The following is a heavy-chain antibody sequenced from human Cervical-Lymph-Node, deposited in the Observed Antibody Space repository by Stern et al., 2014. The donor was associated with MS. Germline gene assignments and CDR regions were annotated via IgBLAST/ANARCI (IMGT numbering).Heavy chain of an antibody. Sequence: VQLVESGAEVKKPGSSVKVSCKASGGTFSSYAISWVRQAPGQGLEWMGGIIPILGTESKAQKFQGRVTITAVESTSTAYMERSSRRSEDTAVYYCARGYYELWSKGNWFDPWGQGTLVTVSS. D-gene: IGHD3-10*01. J-gene: IGHJ5*02. V-gene: IGHV1-69*01. CDR3: ARGYYELWSKGNWFDP. CDR2: IIPILGTE. CDR1: GGTFSSYA.